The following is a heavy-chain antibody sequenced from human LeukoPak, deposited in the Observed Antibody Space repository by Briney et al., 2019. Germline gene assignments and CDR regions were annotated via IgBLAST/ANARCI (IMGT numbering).Heavy chain of an antibody. CDR1: GFTFSDYY. CDR2: ISSSGSTI. Sequence: GGSLRLSCAASGFTFSDYYMSWIRQAPGKGLERVSYISSSGSTIYYADSVRGRFTISRDNSQNTLYLQMDSLRAEDTALYYCAKEYSGYDFDYWGQGTLVTVSS. D-gene: IGHD5-12*01. CDR3: AKEYSGYDFDY. J-gene: IGHJ4*02. V-gene: IGHV3-11*01.